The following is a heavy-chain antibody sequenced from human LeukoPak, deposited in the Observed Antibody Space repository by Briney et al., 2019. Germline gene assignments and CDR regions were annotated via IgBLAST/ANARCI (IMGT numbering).Heavy chain of an antibody. CDR2: INAGNGNT. Sequence: ASVKVSCKASGYTFTSYAMHWVRQAPGQRLEWMGWINAGNGNTKYSQEFQGRVTITRDTSASAVYMELSSLRSDDMAVYYCARVVRYSSGPLTDLLPYYFDCWGQGTLVTVSS. V-gene: IGHV1-3*03. CDR1: GYTFTSYA. CDR3: ARVVRYSSGPLTDLLPYYFDC. D-gene: IGHD6-19*01. J-gene: IGHJ4*02.